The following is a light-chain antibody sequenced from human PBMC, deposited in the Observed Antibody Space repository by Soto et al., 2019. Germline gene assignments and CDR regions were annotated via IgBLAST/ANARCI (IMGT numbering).Light chain of an antibody. CDR1: QSIGTW. CDR2: DAS. CDR3: QQYNTYS. V-gene: IGKV1-5*02. Sequence: DIQMTQSPSTLSASVGDRVTIICRASQSIGTWLAWYQQKPGKAPKLLIYDASTLESGVPSRFSGSGSGTEFSLTISSLQPDDFATYYCQQYNTYSFGQGTKVDIK. J-gene: IGKJ1*01.